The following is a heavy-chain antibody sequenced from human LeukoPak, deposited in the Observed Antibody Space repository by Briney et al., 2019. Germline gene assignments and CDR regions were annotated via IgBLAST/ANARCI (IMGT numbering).Heavy chain of an antibody. V-gene: IGHV1-2*02. CDR3: ARDPTYYYGSGSSGNWFDP. J-gene: IGHJ5*02. CDR2: INPNSGGT. CDR1: GYTFTGYY. D-gene: IGHD3-10*01. Sequence: ASVKVSCKASGYTFTGYYMHWVRQAPGQGLEWMGWINPNSGGTYYGQKFQGRVTMTRDTSITTAYMELNRLGSDDTAVYYCARDPTYYYGSGSSGNWFDPWGQGTLVTVSS.